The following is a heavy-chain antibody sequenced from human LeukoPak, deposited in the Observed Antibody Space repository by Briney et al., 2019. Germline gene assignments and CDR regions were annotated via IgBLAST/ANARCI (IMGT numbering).Heavy chain of an antibody. CDR2: IRYDGSNK. CDR1: GFTFSSYG. CDR3: AKDSGYYYDSSGYYPDY. Sequence: GGSLRLSCAASGFTFSSYGMHWVRQAPGKGLEWVAFIRYDGSNKYYADSVKGRFTISGDNSKNTLYLQMNSLRAEDTAVYYCAKDSGYYYDSSGYYPDYWGQGTLVTVSS. J-gene: IGHJ4*02. V-gene: IGHV3-30*02. D-gene: IGHD3-22*01.